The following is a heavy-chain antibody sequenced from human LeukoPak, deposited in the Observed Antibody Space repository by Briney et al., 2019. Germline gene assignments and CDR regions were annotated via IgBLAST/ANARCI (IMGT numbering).Heavy chain of an antibody. V-gene: IGHV4-39*07. CDR2: IYYSGST. CDR3: ARDDGLSI. Sequence: SETLSLTCTVSGGSISSSSYYWGWIRQPPGKGLEWIGSIYYSGSTYYNPSLKSRVTISVDTSKNQFSLKLSSVTAADTAVYYCARDDGLSIWGQGTMVTVSS. D-gene: IGHD4-17*01. J-gene: IGHJ3*02. CDR1: GGSISSSSYY.